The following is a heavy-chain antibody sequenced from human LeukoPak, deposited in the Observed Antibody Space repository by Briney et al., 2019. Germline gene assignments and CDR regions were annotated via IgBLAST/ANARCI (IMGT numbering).Heavy chain of an antibody. J-gene: IGHJ6*02. CDR1: GFTFSNYK. V-gene: IGHV3-21*01. CDR3: ARERLVVVGDAYYYYGMDV. Sequence: TGGSLRLSCSASGFTFSNYKMKWVRQAPGKGLEWVSSISSSSSYIYYADSMKGRLTVSRDNAKNSLFLQMNSLRAEDTAVYYCARERLVVVGDAYYYYGMDVWGQGTTVTVSS. CDR2: ISSSSSYI. D-gene: IGHD2-2*01.